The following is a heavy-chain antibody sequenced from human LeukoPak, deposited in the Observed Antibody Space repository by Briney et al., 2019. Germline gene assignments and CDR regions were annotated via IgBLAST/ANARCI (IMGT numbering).Heavy chain of an antibody. CDR3: ARCPSAGEFDY. V-gene: IGHV4-31*03. J-gene: IGHJ4*02. CDR1: GGSISSGGYY. Sequence: PSQTLSLTCTVSGGSISSGGYYWSWIRQHPGKGLEWIGYIYYGGSTYYNPSLKSRVTISVDTSKNQFSLKLSSVTAADTAVYYCARCPSAGEFDYWGQGTLVTVSS. D-gene: IGHD7-27*01. CDR2: IYYGGST.